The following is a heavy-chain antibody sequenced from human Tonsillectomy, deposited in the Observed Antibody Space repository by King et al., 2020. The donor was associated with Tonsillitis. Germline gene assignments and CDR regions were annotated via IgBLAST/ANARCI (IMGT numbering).Heavy chain of an antibody. J-gene: IGHJ4*02. CDR1: GFRFRNYW. Sequence: VQLVESGGGLVQPGGSLRLSCAASGFRFRNYWMNWVRQAPGKGLEGVAKIKEDGSEKYQVDSVKGRFTISRDNAQNSLYLQMNSLRVEDTAVYYCARGAEYYYGSGNRIEYWGQGTLVTVSS. CDR3: ARGAEYYYGSGNRIEY. V-gene: IGHV3-7*03. CDR2: IKEDGSEK. D-gene: IGHD3-10*01.